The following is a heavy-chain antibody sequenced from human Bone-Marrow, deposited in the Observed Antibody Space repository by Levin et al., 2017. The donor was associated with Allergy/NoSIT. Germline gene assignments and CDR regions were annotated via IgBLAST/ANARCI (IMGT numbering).Heavy chain of an antibody. Sequence: SQTLSLTCAVYGGSFSGYYWSWIRQPPGKGLEWIGEINHSGSTNYNPSLKSRVTISVDTSKNQFSLKLSSVTAADTAVYYCARSNNWFDPWGQGTLVTVSS. J-gene: IGHJ5*02. CDR1: GGSFSGYY. CDR3: ARSNNWFDP. V-gene: IGHV4-34*01. CDR2: INHSGST.